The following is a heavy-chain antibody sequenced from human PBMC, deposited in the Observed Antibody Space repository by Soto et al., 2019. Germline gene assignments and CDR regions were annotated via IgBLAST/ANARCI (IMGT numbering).Heavy chain of an antibody. V-gene: IGHV4-34*01. Sequence: PSETLSLTCAVYGGSFSGYYWSWIRQPPGKGLEWIGEINHSGSTNYNPSLKSRVTISVDTSKNQFSLKLSSVTAADTAVYYCARGLRIAVAGIPRTGINEYWGQGTLVTV. J-gene: IGHJ4*02. CDR1: GGSFSGYY. CDR3: ARGLRIAVAGIPRTGINEY. CDR2: INHSGST. D-gene: IGHD6-19*01.